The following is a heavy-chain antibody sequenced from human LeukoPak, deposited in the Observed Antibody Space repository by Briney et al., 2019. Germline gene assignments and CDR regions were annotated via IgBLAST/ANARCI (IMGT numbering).Heavy chain of an antibody. V-gene: IGHV1-3*01. D-gene: IGHD3-22*01. Sequence: ASVKGSCKASGYTFTRYAMHWVRQAPGQRLEWMGWINAGNGNTKYSQKFQGRVTITRDTSASTPYMELSRLRFEDTAVYYCARDLFPTRNYYDLFDSWGQGTLVTVSS. J-gene: IGHJ5*01. CDR3: ARDLFPTRNYYDLFDS. CDR2: INAGNGNT. CDR1: GYTFTRYA.